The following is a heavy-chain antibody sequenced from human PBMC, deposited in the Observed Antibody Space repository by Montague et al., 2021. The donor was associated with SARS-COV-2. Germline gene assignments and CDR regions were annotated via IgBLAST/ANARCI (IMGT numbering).Heavy chain of an antibody. Sequence: SAPLSLTCTVSGGSISSSNYYWDWIRQPPGKGLEWIGSIYDSGSTYYNPSLKSRVTISVDTSKNHFSLKLSSVTAADTAVYYCARRGRKLLPVATTIGGFDIWGQGTMVTVSS. J-gene: IGHJ3*02. V-gene: IGHV4-39*02. CDR3: ARRGRKLLPVATTIGGFDI. CDR2: IYDSGST. CDR1: GGSISSSNYY. D-gene: IGHD5-12*01.